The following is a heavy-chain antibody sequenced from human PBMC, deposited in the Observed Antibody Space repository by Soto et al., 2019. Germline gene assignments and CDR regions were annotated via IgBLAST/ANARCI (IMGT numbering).Heavy chain of an antibody. CDR2: INHSGST. CDR3: ARERGVLLWFGELALFDY. V-gene: IGHV4-34*01. J-gene: IGHJ4*02. D-gene: IGHD3-10*01. Sequence: QVQLQQWGAGLLKPSETLSLTCAVYGGSFSGYYWSWIRQPPGKGLEWIGEINHSGSTNYNPSLKSRVTLSVDTSTNQFSLKLSSVTDADTAVYYCARERGVLLWFGELALFDYWGQGTLVTVSS. CDR1: GGSFSGYY.